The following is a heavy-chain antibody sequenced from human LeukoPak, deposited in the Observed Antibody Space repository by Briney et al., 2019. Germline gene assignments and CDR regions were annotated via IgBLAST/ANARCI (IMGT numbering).Heavy chain of an antibody. CDR1: GGTFSSYA. V-gene: IGHV1-69*04. Sequence: ASVKVSCKASGGTFSSYAISWVRQAPGQGLEWMGRIIPIFGIANYAQKFQGRVTITADKSTSTACMELSSLRSEDTAVYYCARWYYYDGSGSDYYFDYWGQGTLVTVSS. CDR3: ARWYYYDGSGSDYYFDY. D-gene: IGHD3-22*01. CDR2: IIPIFGIA. J-gene: IGHJ4*02.